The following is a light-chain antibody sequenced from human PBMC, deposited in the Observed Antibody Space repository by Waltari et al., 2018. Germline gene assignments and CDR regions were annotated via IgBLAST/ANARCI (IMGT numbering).Light chain of an antibody. V-gene: IGKV3-20*01. Sequence: EIVLTQSPGTLSLSPGETATLSCRASQSVGRTLAWYQQKPGKAPRLLIYAASTRATGIPDRFSGSGSGTDFRLTISRVEPEDFAVYYCQHYVRLPVTFGQGTTVELK. CDR1: QSVGRT. CDR3: QHYVRLPVT. CDR2: AAS. J-gene: IGKJ1*01.